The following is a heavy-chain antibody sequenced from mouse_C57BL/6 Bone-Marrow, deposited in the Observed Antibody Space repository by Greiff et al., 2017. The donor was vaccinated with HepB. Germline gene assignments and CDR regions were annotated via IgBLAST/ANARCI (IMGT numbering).Heavy chain of an antibody. CDR3: ARSRAETGYYAMDY. CDR2: IYPRSGNT. J-gene: IGHJ4*01. D-gene: IGHD3-2*01. CDR1: GYTFTSYG. Sequence: VQLQQSGAELARPGASVKLSCKASGYTFTSYGISWVKQRTGQGLEWIGEIYPRSGNTYYNEKFKGKATLTADKSSSTAYMELRSLTSEDSAVYFGARSRAETGYYAMDYWGQGTSVTVSS. V-gene: IGHV1-81*01.